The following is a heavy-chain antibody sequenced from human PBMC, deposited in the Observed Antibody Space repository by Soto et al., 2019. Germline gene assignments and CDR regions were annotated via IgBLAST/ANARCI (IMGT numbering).Heavy chain of an antibody. J-gene: IGHJ4*02. CDR3: ARETGYSXGWRQYY. D-gene: IGHD6-19*01. Sequence: GGSLRLSCAASGFTFSSYWMHWVRQAPGKGLVWVSRINSDGSSISYADSVKGRFTISRDNAKNTLYLQMNSLRVEDTAVYYCARETGYSXGWRQYYWGQGTLVTVSS. CDR2: INSDGSSI. CDR1: GFTFSSYW. V-gene: IGHV3-74*01.